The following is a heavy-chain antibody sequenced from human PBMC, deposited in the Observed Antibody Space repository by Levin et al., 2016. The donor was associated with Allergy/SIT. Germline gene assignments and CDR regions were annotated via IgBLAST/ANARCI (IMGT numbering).Heavy chain of an antibody. V-gene: IGHV3-30*02. CDR3: AKDSSENFRFHGAFDI. CDR1: GFSFSHSG. D-gene: IGHD3-22*01. Sequence: GGSLRLSCAASGFSFSHSGMHWVRQAPGKGLEWVAFIWYDGSKAYYQDSLKGRVTISRDNSKNTVYLQMNSLRAEDTAVYYCAKDSSENFRFHGAFDIWGQGTMVTVSS. J-gene: IGHJ3*02. CDR2: IWYDGSKA.